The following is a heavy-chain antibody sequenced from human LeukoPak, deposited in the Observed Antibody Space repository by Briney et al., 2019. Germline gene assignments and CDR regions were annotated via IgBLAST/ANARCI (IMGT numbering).Heavy chain of an antibody. V-gene: IGHV5-51*01. CDR2: IYPGDSDT. Sequence: GESLKISCKGSGYSFTSYWIGWVRQMPGKGLEWMGIIYPGDSDTRYSPSFQGQVTISADKSISTAYLQWSSLKASDTAMYYCARRGTKWFGESPSDYWGQGTLVTVSS. CDR1: GYSFTSYW. CDR3: ARRGTKWFGESPSDY. J-gene: IGHJ4*02. D-gene: IGHD3-10*01.